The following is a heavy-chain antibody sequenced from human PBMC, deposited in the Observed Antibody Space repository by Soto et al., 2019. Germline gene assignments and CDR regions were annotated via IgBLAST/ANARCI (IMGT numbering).Heavy chain of an antibody. J-gene: IGHJ3*02. CDR2: IWYDGSNK. V-gene: IGHV3-33*01. CDR3: AREFPADASDGDYVAFSAFDI. CDR1: GFTFSSYG. Sequence: PGGSLRLSCAASGFTFSSYGMHWVRQAPGKGLEWVAVIWYDGSNKYYADSVKGRFTISRDNSKNTLYLQMNSLRAEDTAVYYCAREFPADASDGDYVAFSAFDIWGQRTMVTVSS. D-gene: IGHD4-17*01.